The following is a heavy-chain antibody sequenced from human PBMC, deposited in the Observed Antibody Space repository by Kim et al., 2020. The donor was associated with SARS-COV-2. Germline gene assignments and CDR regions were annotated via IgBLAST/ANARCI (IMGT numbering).Heavy chain of an antibody. D-gene: IGHD3-10*01. Sequence: YAQKFQGRVTMTRDTSINTAYMELSRLRSDDTAVYYCARGGFSPRLGGDPWGQGTLVTVSS. J-gene: IGHJ5*02. CDR3: ARGGFSPRLGGDP. V-gene: IGHV1-2*02.